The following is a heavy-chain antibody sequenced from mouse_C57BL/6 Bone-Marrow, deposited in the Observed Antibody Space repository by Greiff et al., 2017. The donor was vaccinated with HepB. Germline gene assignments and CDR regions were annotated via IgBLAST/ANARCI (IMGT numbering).Heavy chain of an antibody. V-gene: IGHV5-9*01. CDR2: ISGGGGNT. J-gene: IGHJ2*01. D-gene: IGHD1-1*01. Sequence: EVQLVESGGGLVKPGGSLKLSCAASGFTFSSYTMSWVRQTPEKRLEWVATISGGGGNTYYPDSVKGRFTISRDNAKNTLYLQMSSLRSEDTALYYCARQNYYYGSSYFDYWGQGTTLTVSS. CDR3: ARQNYYYGSSYFDY. CDR1: GFTFSSYT.